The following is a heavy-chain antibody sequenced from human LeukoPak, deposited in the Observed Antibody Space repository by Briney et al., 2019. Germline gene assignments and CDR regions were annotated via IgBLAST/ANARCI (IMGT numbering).Heavy chain of an antibody. V-gene: IGHV1-3*01. J-gene: IGHJ4*02. CDR1: QYTFTDYA. CDR2: IDAGNGKT. CDR3: ARGRRTDVARGSYYFDY. D-gene: IGHD3-10*01. Sequence: ASVKVSCKASQYTFTDYAVHWVRQAPGQRLEWMGWIDAGNGKTKYSQSFQGRVTIIRDASATTAYMELGSLTSEDTAVYYCARGRRTDVARGSYYFDYWGQGTLVSVSS.